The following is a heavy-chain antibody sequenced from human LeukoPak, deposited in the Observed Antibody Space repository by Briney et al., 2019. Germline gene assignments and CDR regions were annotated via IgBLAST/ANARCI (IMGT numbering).Heavy chain of an antibody. J-gene: IGHJ4*02. D-gene: IGHD4-17*01. Sequence: PGGSLRLSCAASGFTFSSYAMHWVRQAPGKGLEWVAVISYDGSNKYYADSVKGRFTISRDNSKNTLYLQMNSLRAEDTAVYYCARGPLRRADYWGQGTLVTVSS. V-gene: IGHV3-30-3*01. CDR3: ARGPLRRADY. CDR1: GFTFSSYA. CDR2: ISYDGSNK.